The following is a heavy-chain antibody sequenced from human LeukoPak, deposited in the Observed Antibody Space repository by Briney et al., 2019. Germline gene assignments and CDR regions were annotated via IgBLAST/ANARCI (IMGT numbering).Heavy chain of an antibody. CDR1: GGTFSSYA. CDR3: ARVGPTSTEAFDY. V-gene: IGHV1-69*04. J-gene: IGHJ4*02. CDR2: IIPILGIA. Sequence: ASVKVSCKASGGTFSSYAISWVRQAPGQGLEWMGRIIPILGIANYAQKFQGRVTITADKSTSTAYMELSSLRSEDTAVYYCARVGPTSTEAFDYWGQGTLVTVSS.